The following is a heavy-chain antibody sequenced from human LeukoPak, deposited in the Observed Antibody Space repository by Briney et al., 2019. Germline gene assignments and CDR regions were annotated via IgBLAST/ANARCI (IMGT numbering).Heavy chain of an antibody. V-gene: IGHV1-18*04. CDR1: GYTFTSYG. D-gene: IGHD6-19*01. J-gene: IGHJ3*02. Sequence: ASVKVSCKASGYTFTSYGISWVRQAPGQGLEWMGWISAYNGNTNYAQKLQGRVTMTTDTSTSTASMELRSLRSDDTAVYYCARRPGGWYCSFDIWGQGTMVTVSS. CDR3: ARRPGGWYCSFDI. CDR2: ISAYNGNT.